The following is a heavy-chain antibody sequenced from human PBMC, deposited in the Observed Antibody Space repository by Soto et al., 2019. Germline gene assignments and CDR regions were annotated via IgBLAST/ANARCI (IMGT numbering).Heavy chain of an antibody. J-gene: IGHJ4*02. Sequence: QVQLVQSGAEVKKPGASVKVSCKASGYTFTSYDINWVRQATGQGLEWMGWMNPNSGNTGYAQKFQGRVTMTRNTSKSTAYMELSSLRSEDTAVYYCAIEPEDDYGDKRYFDYWGQGTLVTVSS. CDR2: MNPNSGNT. CDR3: AIEPEDDYGDKRYFDY. CDR1: GYTFTSYD. V-gene: IGHV1-8*01. D-gene: IGHD4-17*01.